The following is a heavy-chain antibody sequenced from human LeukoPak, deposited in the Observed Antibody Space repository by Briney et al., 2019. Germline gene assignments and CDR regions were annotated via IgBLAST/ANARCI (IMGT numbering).Heavy chain of an antibody. D-gene: IGHD3-9*01. Sequence: PGGSLRLSCAASGFTFSSYSMNWVRQAPGKGLEWVSSISSSSSYIYYADSVKGRFTISRDNAKNSLYLQMNSLRAEDTAVYYCARDAYDILTGYQDYYFDYWDQGTLVTVSS. CDR2: ISSSSSYI. CDR3: ARDAYDILTGYQDYYFDY. J-gene: IGHJ4*02. CDR1: GFTFSSYS. V-gene: IGHV3-21*01.